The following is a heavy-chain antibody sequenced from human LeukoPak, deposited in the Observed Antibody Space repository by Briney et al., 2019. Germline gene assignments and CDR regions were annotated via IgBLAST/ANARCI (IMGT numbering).Heavy chain of an antibody. CDR2: VKQDGSRK. Sequence: GGSLRLSCAASGFTFSTYWMDWVRQAPGKGLEWVANVKQDGSRKYYVDSVKGRFTISRDNARNSLYLEMNSPRVEDTAVYYCARDWGDESRGQFDAFDIWGQGTRVTVSS. CDR1: GFTFSTYW. D-gene: IGHD3-16*01. CDR3: ARDWGDESRGQFDAFDI. J-gene: IGHJ3*02. V-gene: IGHV3-7*04.